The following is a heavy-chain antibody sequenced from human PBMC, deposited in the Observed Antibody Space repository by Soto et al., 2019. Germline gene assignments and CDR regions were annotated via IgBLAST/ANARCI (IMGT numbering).Heavy chain of an antibody. J-gene: IGHJ6*02. CDR2: IFYDGYT. CDR3: ARHSPAFIYGSGPWDV. V-gene: IGHV4-39*01. CDR1: GDSISGSPYF. D-gene: IGHD3-10*01. Sequence: SETLSLTCTVSGDSISGSPYFWGWIRQPPGKRLEWIGSIFYDGYTLYTPSLRSRVTISVDTSKNQFSLQLSSLSAADTAVYYCARHSPAFIYGSGPWDVWGQGTTVTVS.